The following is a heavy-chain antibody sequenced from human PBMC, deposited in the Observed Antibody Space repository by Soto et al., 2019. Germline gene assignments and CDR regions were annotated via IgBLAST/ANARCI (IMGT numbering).Heavy chain of an antibody. V-gene: IGHV3-23*01. CDR3: GDGRCSYGYFDY. CDR2: ISSSGDST. CDR1: GFTFSSYA. Sequence: GGSLRLSCAASGFTFSSYAMSWVRQAPGKGLEWVSAISSSGDSTYYADSMNGRFTTREDNYKTTLYLQMSRLGGENTAVYYCGDGRCSYGYFDYWGQGXLVTVYS. J-gene: IGHJ4*03. D-gene: IGHD5-18*01.